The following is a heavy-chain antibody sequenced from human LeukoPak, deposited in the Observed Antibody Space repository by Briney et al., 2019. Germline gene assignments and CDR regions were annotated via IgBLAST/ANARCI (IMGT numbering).Heavy chain of an antibody. Sequence: PGRSLRLSCAASGFTFSSYGMHWVRQAPGKGLEWVAVITYDGSNKYYADSVKGRLTISRDNAKNSLYLQMNSLRAEDTAVYYCARGGSIAAAGTTDFDYWGQGTLVTVSS. CDR3: ARGGSIAAAGTTDFDY. CDR2: ITYDGSNK. CDR1: GFTFSSYG. D-gene: IGHD6-13*01. V-gene: IGHV3-30*03. J-gene: IGHJ4*02.